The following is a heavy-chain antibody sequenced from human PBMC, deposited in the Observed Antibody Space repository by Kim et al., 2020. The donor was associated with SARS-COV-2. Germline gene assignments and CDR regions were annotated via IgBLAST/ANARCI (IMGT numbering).Heavy chain of an antibody. CDR2: ISYDGSNK. CDR3: AKLVDSSGRQYYFDY. Sequence: GGSLRLSCAASGFTFSSYGMHWVRQAPGKGLEWVAVISYDGSNKYYADSVKGRFTISRDNSKNTLYLQMNSLRAEDTAVYYCAKLVDSSGRQYYFDYWG. V-gene: IGHV3-30*18. D-gene: IGHD6-19*01. CDR1: GFTFSSYG. J-gene: IGHJ4*01.